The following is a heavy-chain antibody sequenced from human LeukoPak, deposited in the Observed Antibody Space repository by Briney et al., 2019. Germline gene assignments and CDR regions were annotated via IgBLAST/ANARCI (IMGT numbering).Heavy chain of an antibody. CDR1: GFTVSSNY. J-gene: IGHJ6*02. Sequence: PGGSLRLSCAVSGFTVSSNYMSWVRQAPGKGLEWVSVIYSGGSTYYADSVKGRFTISRDNSKNTLYLQMNSLGAEDTAVYYCARGYSYYYYGMDVWGQGTTVTVSS. CDR2: IYSGGST. CDR3: ARGYSYYYYGMDV. V-gene: IGHV3-53*01. D-gene: IGHD1-1*01.